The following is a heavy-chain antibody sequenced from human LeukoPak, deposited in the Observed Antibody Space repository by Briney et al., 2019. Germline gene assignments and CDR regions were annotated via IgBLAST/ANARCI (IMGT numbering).Heavy chain of an antibody. CDR3: ARAAYSSSHYFDC. J-gene: IGHJ4*02. Sequence: ETLSLTCAVYGGSFSGYYWSWIRQPPGKGLEWIGEINHSGSTNYNPSLKSRVTISVDTSKNQFSLKLSSVTAADTAVYYCARAAYSSSHYFDCWGQGTLVTVSS. CDR1: GGSFSGYY. CDR2: INHSGST. V-gene: IGHV4-34*01. D-gene: IGHD6-13*01.